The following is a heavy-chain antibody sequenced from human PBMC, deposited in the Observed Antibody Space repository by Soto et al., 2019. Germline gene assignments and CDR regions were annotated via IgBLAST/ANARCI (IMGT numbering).Heavy chain of an antibody. D-gene: IGHD6-19*01. Sequence: GGSLRLSCAASGFTFSSYSMNWVRQAPGKGLEWVSYISSSSSTIYYADSVKGRFTISRDNAKNSLYLQMNSLRDEDTAVYYCARDRIAVAGRRLYYFDYWGQGTLVTVSS. V-gene: IGHV3-48*02. CDR3: ARDRIAVAGRRLYYFDY. J-gene: IGHJ4*02. CDR2: ISSSSSTI. CDR1: GFTFSSYS.